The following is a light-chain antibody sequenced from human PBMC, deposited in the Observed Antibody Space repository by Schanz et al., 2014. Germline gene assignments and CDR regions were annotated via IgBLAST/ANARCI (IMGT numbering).Light chain of an antibody. CDR2: AAS. Sequence: DIQMTQSPSSLSASVGDRVTITCRASQSISTYLNWYQQKPGKAPKLLIYAASSLQSGVPSRFSGSGSGTDFTLTINSLQPEDVATYYCQKYATAPRTFGQGTKVEIK. J-gene: IGKJ1*01. CDR1: QSISTY. V-gene: IGKV1-39*01. CDR3: QKYATAPRT.